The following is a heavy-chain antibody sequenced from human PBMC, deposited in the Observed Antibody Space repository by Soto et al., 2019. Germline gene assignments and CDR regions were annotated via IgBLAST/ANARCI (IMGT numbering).Heavy chain of an antibody. CDR3: ARDLAAGDH. Sequence: QVQLVQSGAEVKKPGAPVKFSSRHLGYTLTNYFLTWVRQAPGQGLEWMGIINPTSGSTNYAQKFQGRVTLTYDTSTTTVYMELSGLRSEDTAVLYCARDLAAGDHWGQGTLVTVSS. J-gene: IGHJ4*02. D-gene: IGHD6-13*01. CDR1: GYTLTNYF. V-gene: IGHV1-46*01. CDR2: INPTSGST.